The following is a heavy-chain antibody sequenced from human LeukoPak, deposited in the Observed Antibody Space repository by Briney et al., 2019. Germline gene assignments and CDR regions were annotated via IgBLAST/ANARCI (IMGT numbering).Heavy chain of an antibody. D-gene: IGHD4-17*01. Sequence: GGSLRLSCAASGFTFSSYGMHWVRQAPGKGLEWVAVIWYDGSNKYYADSVKGRFTISRDNSKNTLYLQMNSLRAEDTAVYYCATTGPLYGDYNVYDYWGQGTLVTVSS. V-gene: IGHV3-33*01. CDR1: GFTFSSYG. J-gene: IGHJ4*02. CDR2: IWYDGSNK. CDR3: ATTGPLYGDYNVYDY.